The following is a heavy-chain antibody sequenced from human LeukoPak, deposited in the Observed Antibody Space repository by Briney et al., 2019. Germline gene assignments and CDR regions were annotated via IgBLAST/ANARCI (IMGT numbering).Heavy chain of an antibody. CDR1: GFTFSSYS. J-gene: IGHJ3*02. Sequence: GGSLRLSCVASGFTFSSYSMNWVRQAPGKGLEWVSSISSSSSYIYYADSVKGRFTISRDNAKNSLYLQMNSLRAEDTAVYYCARDSPSNAFDIWGQGTMVTVSS. V-gene: IGHV3-21*01. CDR3: ARDSPSNAFDI. CDR2: ISSSSSYI.